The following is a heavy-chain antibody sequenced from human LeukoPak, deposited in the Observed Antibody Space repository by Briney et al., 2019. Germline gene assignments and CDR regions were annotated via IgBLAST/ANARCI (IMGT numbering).Heavy chain of an antibody. CDR2: ISVDGEIA. CDR3: AQGYSSGWYPY. Sequence: GGSLRLSCAVSGFSVSSFGMSWVRQAPGKGVEWISAISVDGEIAYYADSVKGRFIISRDNSKNTLYLQMSSLRAEDTAVYYCAQGYSSGWYPYWGQGSLVSVSS. J-gene: IGHJ4*02. CDR1: GFSVSSFG. V-gene: IGHV3-23*01. D-gene: IGHD6-19*01.